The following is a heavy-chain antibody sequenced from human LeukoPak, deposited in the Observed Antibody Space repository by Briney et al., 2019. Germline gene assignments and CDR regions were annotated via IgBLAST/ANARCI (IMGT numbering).Heavy chain of an antibody. D-gene: IGHD6-19*01. CDR3: ARLYYSTGWWAFDI. CDR1: GGSIRTDGHY. CDR2: ISYSGST. V-gene: IGHV4-39*01. Sequence: SETLSLTCTVSGGSIRTDGHYWGWIRQPPGKELEWLGRISYSGSTYNNPSLKSRVTISVDTSKNQFSLNLRSVTAADTAVYYCARLYYSTGWWAFDIWGRGTMVTVSS. J-gene: IGHJ3*02.